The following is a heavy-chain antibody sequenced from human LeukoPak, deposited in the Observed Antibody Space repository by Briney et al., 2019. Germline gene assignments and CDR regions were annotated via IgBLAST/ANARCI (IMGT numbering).Heavy chain of an antibody. J-gene: IGHJ4*02. CDR3: ARRRGSWSFDY. D-gene: IGHD1-26*01. Sequence: SVKVSCKASGGTLSSFTISWVRQAPGQGLEWMGGIIPIFGTANYAQKFQGRVTITADESTSTAYMELSSLRSEDTAVYYCARRRGSWSFDYWGQGTLVTVSS. CDR2: IIPIFGTA. V-gene: IGHV1-69*13. CDR1: GGTLSSFT.